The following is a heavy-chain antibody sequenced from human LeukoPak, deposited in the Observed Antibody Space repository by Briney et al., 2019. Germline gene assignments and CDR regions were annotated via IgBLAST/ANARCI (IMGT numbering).Heavy chain of an antibody. CDR2: ISTSSSAI. Sequence: GGSLRLSCAASGFTFSSYGMHWVRQAPGEGLEWVSYISTSSSAIYYADSVKGRFTISRDNAKNSLYLQMNSLRAEDTAVYYCARGRYSYFDYWGQGTLVTVSS. CDR1: GFTFSSYG. D-gene: IGHD1-14*01. V-gene: IGHV3-48*04. CDR3: ARGRYSYFDY. J-gene: IGHJ4*02.